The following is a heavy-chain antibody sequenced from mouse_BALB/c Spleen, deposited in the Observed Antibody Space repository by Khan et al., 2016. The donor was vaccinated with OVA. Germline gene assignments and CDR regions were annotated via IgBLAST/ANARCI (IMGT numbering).Heavy chain of an antibody. CDR1: GFTFSGFG. CDR3: ARTCYSSFDY. J-gene: IGHJ2*01. D-gene: IGHD2-12*01. Sequence: EVELVESGGGLVQPGGSRKLSCAASGFTFSGFGMHWVRQAPEKGLEWVAFISSDSNTIYYADTVKGRFTISRDDPKKTLFLQMTSLRTEDTAMYFCARTCYSSFDYWGQGTTLTVSP. CDR2: ISSDSNTI. V-gene: IGHV5-17*02.